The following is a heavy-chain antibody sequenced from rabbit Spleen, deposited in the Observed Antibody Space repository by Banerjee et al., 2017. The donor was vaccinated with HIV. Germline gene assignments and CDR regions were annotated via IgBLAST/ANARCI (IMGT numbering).Heavy chain of an antibody. D-gene: IGHD2-1*01. Sequence: QSLEESGGDLVKPGASLTLTCTASGVSFSSNYYMCWVRQAPGKGLELIAWIYIRDGSTYYASWVNGRFTISRSTSLNTVDLKMTSLTAADTATYFCAREKSGDYVYDLWGQGTLVTVS. J-gene: IGHJ3*01. V-gene: IGHV1S43*01. CDR2: IYIRDGST. CDR1: GVSFSSNYY. CDR3: AREKSGDYVYDL.